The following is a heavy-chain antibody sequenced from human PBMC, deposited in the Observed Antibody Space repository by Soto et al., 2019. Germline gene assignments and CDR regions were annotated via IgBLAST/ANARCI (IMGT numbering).Heavy chain of an antibody. CDR2: INTGNGNT. J-gene: IGHJ5*02. CDR1: GYTFSNYA. CDR3: ARLPHPDCSSPGCPSWLDP. D-gene: IGHD2-2*01. Sequence: GASVKVSCKTSGYTFSNYAMHWVRQAPGQRLEWMGWINTGNGNTKYSQKFQGRVTITRDTSASTAYMELSSLRSEDTAVYYCARLPHPDCSSPGCPSWLDPWGQGTPVTVSS. V-gene: IGHV1-3*04.